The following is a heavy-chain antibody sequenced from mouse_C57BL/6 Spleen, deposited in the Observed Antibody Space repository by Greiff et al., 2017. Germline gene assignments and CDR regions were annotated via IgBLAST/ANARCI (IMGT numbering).Heavy chain of an antibody. CDR2: IRLKSDNYAT. V-gene: IGHV6-3*01. D-gene: IGHD2-3*01. CDR1: GFTFSNYW. Sequence: EVQLVESGGGLVQPGGSMKLSCVASGFTFSNYWMNWVRQSPEKGLEWVAQIRLKSDNYATHYAESVKGRFTISRDDSKSSVYLQMNNLRAEDTGIYYCTGCHDGSYAMDYWGQGTSVTVSS. J-gene: IGHJ4*01. CDR3: TGCHDGSYAMDY.